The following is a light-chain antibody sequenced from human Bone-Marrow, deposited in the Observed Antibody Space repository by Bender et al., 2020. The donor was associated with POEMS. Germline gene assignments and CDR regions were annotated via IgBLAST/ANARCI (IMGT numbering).Light chain of an antibody. CDR3: NSYAGSNKRV. J-gene: IGLJ1*01. V-gene: IGLV2-8*01. Sequence: QSALTQPPSASGSPGQSITISCTGTSSDVGGYHFVSWYQQHPGKAPKLLIFAVSSRPSGVSCRFSGSKSGNTASLTVSGLQAEDEADYYCNSYAGSNKRVFGSGTKVAVL. CDR2: AVS. CDR1: SSDVGGYHF.